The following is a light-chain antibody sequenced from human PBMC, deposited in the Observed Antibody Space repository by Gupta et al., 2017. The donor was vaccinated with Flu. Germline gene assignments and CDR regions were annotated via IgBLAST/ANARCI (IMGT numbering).Light chain of an antibody. J-gene: IGLJ2*01. CDR1: SSHIGSNT. CDR3: AAWDDSRNGVV. V-gene: IGLV1-44*01. Sequence: QSVLTQPPSASGTPGQRVTISCSGSSSHIGSNTVNWYQQRPGTAPKLLIYSNNQRASGVPDRFSGSKSGTSASLAISGLQAEDEADYYCAAWDDSRNGVVFGGGTKLTVL. CDR2: SNN.